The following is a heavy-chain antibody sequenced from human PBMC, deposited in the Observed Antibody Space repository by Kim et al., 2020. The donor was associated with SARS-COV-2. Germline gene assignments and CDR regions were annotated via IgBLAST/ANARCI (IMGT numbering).Heavy chain of an antibody. CDR3: MKARGSGCHKEYRFDY. J-gene: IGHJ4*02. V-gene: IGHV3-23*01. CDR1: GFTFDTYG. Sequence: GGSLRLSCAASGFTFDTYGMSWVRQAPGKGLEWVAGIRGSGGYAYSAESVKGRFTISRDNSKNTVNLQMNSLRDADMGVYFCMKARGSGCHKEYRFDYLGAGALVTVSS. D-gene: IGHD3-10*01. CDR2: IRGSGGYA.